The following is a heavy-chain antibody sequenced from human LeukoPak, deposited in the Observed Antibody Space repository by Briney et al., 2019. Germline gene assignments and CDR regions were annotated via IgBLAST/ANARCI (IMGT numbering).Heavy chain of an antibody. CDR1: GGSFSGYY. V-gene: IGHV4-34*01. CDR3: ARVVPAAHNDY. J-gene: IGHJ4*02. CDR2: INHSGST. D-gene: IGHD2-2*01. Sequence: SETLSLTCAVYGGSFSGYYWSWIRQPPGKGLEWTGEINHSGSTNYNPSLKSRVTISVDTFKNQFSLKLSSVTAADTAVYYCARVVPAAHNDYWGQGTLVTVSS.